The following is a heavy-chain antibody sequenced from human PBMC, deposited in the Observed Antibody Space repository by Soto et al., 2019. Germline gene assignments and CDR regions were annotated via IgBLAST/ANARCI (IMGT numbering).Heavy chain of an antibody. CDR2: ISSSGSTI. D-gene: IGHD1-1*01. CDR1: GFTFSDDY. J-gene: IGHJ4*02. CDR3: ANLDWSQLPNQFVC. Sequence: GGSLRLSCAASGFTFSDDYMSWIRQAPGKGLEWVSYISSSGSTIYYADSVKGRFTISRDNSKSTLYLQMNNLRAEDTAVYYCANLDWSQLPNQFVCWGQRTLVTVFS. V-gene: IGHV3-11*01.